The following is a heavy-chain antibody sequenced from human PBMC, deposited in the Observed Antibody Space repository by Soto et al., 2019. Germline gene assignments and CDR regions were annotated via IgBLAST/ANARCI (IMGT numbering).Heavy chain of an antibody. Sequence: PSETLSLTCTVSGGSISSYYWSWIRQPPGKGLEWIGYIYYSGSTNYNPSLKSRVTISVDTSKNQFSLKLSSVTAADTAVYYCGRGYSGSYFDYWGQGTLVTVSS. CDR1: GGSISSYY. J-gene: IGHJ4*02. V-gene: IGHV4-59*01. CDR2: IYYSGST. CDR3: GRGYSGSYFDY. D-gene: IGHD1-26*01.